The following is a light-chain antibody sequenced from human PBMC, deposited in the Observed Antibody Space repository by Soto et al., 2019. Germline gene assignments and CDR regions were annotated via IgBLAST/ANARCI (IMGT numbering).Light chain of an antibody. V-gene: IGLV2-14*01. CDR1: SSDVGAYNY. CDR2: EVS. J-gene: IGLJ2*01. CDR3: SSYTSSNTLV. Sequence: QSALTQPASVSGSPGQSITISCTGTSSDVGAYNYVSWYQQHPGKAPKLMIFEVSDRPSGVSNRFSGSKSGYTASLTISGLQAEDEADYYCSSYTSSNTLVFGGGTKLTVL.